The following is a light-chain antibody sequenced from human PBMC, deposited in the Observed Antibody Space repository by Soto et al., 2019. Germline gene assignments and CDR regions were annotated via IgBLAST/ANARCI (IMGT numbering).Light chain of an antibody. CDR2: GAS. CDR1: QSVSTN. Sequence: EKVVKHAPATLYTPTGHIATVSLRASQSVSTNLAWYQQKPGQGPRLLIYGASTRATGIPARFSGTGSGTDFTLTISSLQSEDFAVYYCQQYNIWPPRFGQGTNVDI. J-gene: IGKJ1*01. V-gene: IGKV3-15*01. CDR3: QQYNIWPPR.